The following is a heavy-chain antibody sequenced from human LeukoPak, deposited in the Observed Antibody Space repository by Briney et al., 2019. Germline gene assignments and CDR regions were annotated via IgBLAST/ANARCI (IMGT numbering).Heavy chain of an antibody. CDR2: ISYDGSNK. D-gene: IGHD5-12*01. J-gene: IGHJ3*02. CDR1: GFTFSSYG. V-gene: IGHV3-30*18. Sequence: GGSLRLSCAASGFTFSSYGMHWVRQAPGKGLEWVAVISYDGSNKYYADSVKGRFTISRDNSKNTLYLQMNSLRAEDTAVYYCAKEKERSLWWLRPDAFDIWGQGTMVTVSS. CDR3: AKEKERSLWWLRPDAFDI.